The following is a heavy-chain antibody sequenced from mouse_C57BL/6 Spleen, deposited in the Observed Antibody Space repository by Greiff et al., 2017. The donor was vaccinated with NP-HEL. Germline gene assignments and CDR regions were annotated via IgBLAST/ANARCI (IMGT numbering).Heavy chain of an antibody. D-gene: IGHD2-1*01. Sequence: EVQLQQSGPGLVKPSQSLSLTCSVTGYSITSGYYWNWIRQFPGNKLEWMGYISYDGSNNYNPSLKNRISITRDTSKNQFFLKLNSVTTEDTATYYCASGHYGNSWFAYWGQGTLVTVSA. CDR1: GYSITSGYY. CDR2: ISYDGSN. J-gene: IGHJ3*01. V-gene: IGHV3-6*01. CDR3: ASGHYGNSWFAY.